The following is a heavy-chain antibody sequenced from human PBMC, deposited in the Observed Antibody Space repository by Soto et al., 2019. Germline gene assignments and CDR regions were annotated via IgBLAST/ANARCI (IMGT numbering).Heavy chain of an antibody. Sequence: QVQLVQAGAEVKKPGSSVKVSCKASGGTFSSYAISWVRQAPGQGLEWMGGIIPIFGTANYAQKFQGGVTIPADESTSTAYMELSSLRSEDTAVYYCASPPFLAAAGRYYFDYWGQGPLVTVSS. V-gene: IGHV1-69*01. D-gene: IGHD6-13*01. CDR1: GGTFSSYA. CDR3: ASPPFLAAAGRYYFDY. J-gene: IGHJ4*02. CDR2: IIPIFGTA.